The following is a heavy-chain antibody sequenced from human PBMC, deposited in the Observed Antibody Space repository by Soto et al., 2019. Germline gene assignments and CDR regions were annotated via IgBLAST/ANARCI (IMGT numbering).Heavy chain of an antibody. Sequence: SETLSLTCSVSGDSISRIDYYWAWIRQHPEKGLEWIGNIYFRGNTYYSPSLESRLTISVDTSKNQFSLKLTSVTAADTAVYYCAREGGSYDSGGYLIRGAFDIWGQGTMVTVSS. D-gene: IGHD3-22*01. CDR2: IYFRGNT. V-gene: IGHV4-31*03. CDR1: GDSISRIDYY. CDR3: AREGGSYDSGGYLIRGAFDI. J-gene: IGHJ3*02.